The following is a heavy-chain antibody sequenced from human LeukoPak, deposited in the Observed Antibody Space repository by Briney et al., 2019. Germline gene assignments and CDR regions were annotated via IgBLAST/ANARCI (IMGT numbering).Heavy chain of an antibody. CDR2: IIPIFGTA. Sequence: SVKVSCKASGGTFSSYAISWVRQAPGQGLEWMGGIIPIFGTANYAQKFQGRVTITADESTSTAYMELRSLRSDDTAVYYCARVYGDLTENYFDYWGQGTLVTVSS. CDR1: GGTFSSYA. D-gene: IGHD4-17*01. V-gene: IGHV1-69*13. CDR3: ARVYGDLTENYFDY. J-gene: IGHJ4*02.